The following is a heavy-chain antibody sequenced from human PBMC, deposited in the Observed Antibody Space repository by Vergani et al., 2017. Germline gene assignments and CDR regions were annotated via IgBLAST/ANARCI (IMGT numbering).Heavy chain of an antibody. CDR1: GFTFSSYW. CDR3: AIDDGGQYQLLYYYYYYYIDV. V-gene: IGHV3-7*01. CDR2: IKQDGSEK. Sequence: EVQLVESGGGLVQPGGSLRLSCAASGFTFSSYWMSWVRPAPGKGLEWVANIKQDGSEKYYVDSVKGRFTISRDNAKNSLYLQMNSLRAEDTAVYYCAIDDGGQYQLLYYYYYYYIDVWGKGTTVTVSS. D-gene: IGHD2-2*02. J-gene: IGHJ6*03.